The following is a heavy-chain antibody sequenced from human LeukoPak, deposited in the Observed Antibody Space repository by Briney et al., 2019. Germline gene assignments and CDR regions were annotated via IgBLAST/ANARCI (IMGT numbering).Heavy chain of an antibody. V-gene: IGHV4-38-2*02. J-gene: IGHJ4*02. CDR2: IYHSGST. CDR1: GYSISSGYY. D-gene: IGHD6-19*01. CDR3: ARVQRVRGWYSQFDY. Sequence: SETLSLTCTVSGYSISSGYYWGWIRQPPGKGLEWIGSIYHSGSTYYNPSLKSRVTISVDTSKNQFSLKLSSVTAADTAVYYCARVQRVRGWYSQFDYWGQGTLVTVSS.